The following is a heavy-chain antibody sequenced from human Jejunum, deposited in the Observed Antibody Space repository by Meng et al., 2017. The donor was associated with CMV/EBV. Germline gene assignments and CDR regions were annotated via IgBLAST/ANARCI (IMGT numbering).Heavy chain of an antibody. Sequence: CNIYWMHWVGQAPGKGLVWVSHINSDGSSTNYADSVKGRFTISRDNAKNTLYLQMNSLRAEDTAVYYCARDQGGRYCSSTSCQSFDYWGQGTLVTVSS. V-gene: IGHV3-74*01. D-gene: IGHD2-2*01. CDR1: CNIYW. CDR2: INSDGSST. CDR3: ARDQGGRYCSSTSCQSFDY. J-gene: IGHJ4*02.